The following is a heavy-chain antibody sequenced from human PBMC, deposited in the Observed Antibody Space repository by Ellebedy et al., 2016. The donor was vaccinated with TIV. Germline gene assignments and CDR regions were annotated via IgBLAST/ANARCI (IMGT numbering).Heavy chain of an antibody. V-gene: IGHV1-8*01. J-gene: IGHJ4*02. CDR1: GYTFTSYD. CDR2: VTPNSGYT. Sequence: AASVKVSCKASGYTFTSYDINWVRQAAGQGLEWMGWVTPNSGYTGYAQKFQGRVTMTRDASISTAYMELSRLRSEETAMYYCAAYSGRWYGGGDDYWGQGTLVTVSS. CDR3: AAYSGRWYGGGDDY. D-gene: IGHD6-13*01.